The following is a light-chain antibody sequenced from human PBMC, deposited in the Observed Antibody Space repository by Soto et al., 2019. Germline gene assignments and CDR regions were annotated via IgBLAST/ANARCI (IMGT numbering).Light chain of an antibody. CDR3: LQHSNYPWT. CDR2: AAS. Sequence: AVQMTQSPSCLSASVGDRVTVTCRASQDIRYGLSWYQQKPGKAPKLLIYAASSLQRGVPSRFSGSGSGTDFTLTISSLQHDDFATYSCLQHSNYPWTFGQGTKVDIK. V-gene: IGKV1-6*01. J-gene: IGKJ1*01. CDR1: QDIRYG.